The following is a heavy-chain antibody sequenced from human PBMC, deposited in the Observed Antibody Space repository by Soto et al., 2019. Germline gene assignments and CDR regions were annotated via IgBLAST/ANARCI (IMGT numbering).Heavy chain of an antibody. CDR3: ARAGTAMVRDFHNWFDP. CDR2: MNPNSGNT. V-gene: IGHV1-8*01. CDR1: GYTFTSYD. Sequence: ASVKVSCKASGYTFTSYDINWVRQATGQGLEWMGWMNPNSGNTGYAQKFQGRVTMTRNTSISTAYMELSSLRSEDTAVYYCARAGTAMVRDFHNWFDPWGQGTLVTVS. D-gene: IGHD5-18*01. J-gene: IGHJ5*02.